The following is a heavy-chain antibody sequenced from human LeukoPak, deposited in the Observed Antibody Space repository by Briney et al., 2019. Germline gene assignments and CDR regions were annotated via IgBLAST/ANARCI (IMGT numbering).Heavy chain of an antibody. CDR1: GGSISSYY. J-gene: IGHJ5*02. V-gene: IGHV4-59*01. CDR2: IYHSGST. CDR3: ARGPIAAAGINWFDP. Sequence: SETLSLTCTVSGGSISSYYWSWIRRPPGKGLEWIGYIYHSGSTNYNPSLKSRVTISVDTSKNQFSLKLTSVTAADTAVYYCARGPIAAAGINWFDPWGQGTLVTVSS. D-gene: IGHD6-13*01.